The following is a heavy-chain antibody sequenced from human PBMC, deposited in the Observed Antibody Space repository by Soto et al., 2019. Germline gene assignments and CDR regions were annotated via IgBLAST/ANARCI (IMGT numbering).Heavy chain of an antibody. CDR2: ISSSSSYT. CDR3: ARSAVTTFRFDP. V-gene: IGHV3-11*06. Sequence: QVQLVESGGGLVKPGGSLRLSCAASGFTFSDYYMSWIRQAPGKGVEWVSYISSSSSYTNYADSVKGRFTISRDNAKNSLYLQMNSLRAEDTAVYYCARSAVTTFRFDPWGQGTLVTVSS. CDR1: GFTFSDYY. D-gene: IGHD4-17*01. J-gene: IGHJ5*02.